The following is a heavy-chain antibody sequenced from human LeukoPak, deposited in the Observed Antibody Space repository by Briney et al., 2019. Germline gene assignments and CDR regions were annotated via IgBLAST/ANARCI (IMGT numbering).Heavy chain of an antibody. CDR2: ISGSGGNT. V-gene: IGHV3-23*01. D-gene: IGHD4-17*01. CDR1: GFTFSSYA. CDR3: AKDTTTVTTHGGDY. J-gene: IGHJ4*02. Sequence: GGSLRLSCAASGFTFSSYAMSWVRQAPGKGLEWVSAISGSGGNTYYADSVKGRFTISRDNSKNTLYLQMNSLRAEDTAVYYCAKDTTTVTTHGGDYWGQGTLVTVSS.